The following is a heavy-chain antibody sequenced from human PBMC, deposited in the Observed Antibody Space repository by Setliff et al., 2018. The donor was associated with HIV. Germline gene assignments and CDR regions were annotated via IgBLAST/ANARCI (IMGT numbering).Heavy chain of an antibody. CDR1: GGSISSDSYY. CDR2: FHHSGSA. V-gene: IGHV4-39*07. D-gene: IGHD3-16*01. Sequence: PSETLSLTCNVSGGSISSDSYYWGWIRQPPGKGLEWIGSFHHSGSASYNPSLRSRVTISVVTSKNQFSLKLSSVTAADTAVYYCARGTLYYDYVWGTPFPFDYWGQGTPVTVSS. CDR3: ARGTLYYDYVWGTPFPFDY. J-gene: IGHJ4*02.